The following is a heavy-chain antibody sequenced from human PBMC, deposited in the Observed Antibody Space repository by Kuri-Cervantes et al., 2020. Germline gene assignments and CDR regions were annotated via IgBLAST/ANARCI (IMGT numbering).Heavy chain of an antibody. D-gene: IGHD6-19*01. CDR2: ISWNVGSI. V-gene: IGHV3-9*01. CDR1: GFTFDDYA. Sequence: SLKISCAASGFTFDDYAMHWVRQAPGEGLEWVSGISWNVGSIGYADSVKGRFTTSRDNAKNTLYLQMNSLRAEDTAVYYCARVKQWLADSWGQGTLVTVSS. CDR3: ARVKQWLADS. J-gene: IGHJ4*02.